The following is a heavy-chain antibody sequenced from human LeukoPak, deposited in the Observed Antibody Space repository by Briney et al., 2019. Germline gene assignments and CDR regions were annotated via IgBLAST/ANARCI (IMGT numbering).Heavy chain of an antibody. J-gene: IGHJ6*03. CDR1: GGSFSGYY. D-gene: IGHD3-3*01. V-gene: IGHV4-34*01. CDR2: INHSGST. CDR3: AGVAIFLGMDV. Sequence: KPSETLSLTCAVYGGSFSGYYWSWIRQPPGKGLEWIGEINHSGSTNYNPSLKSRVTISVDTSKNQFSLKLSSVTAADTAVYYCAGVAIFLGMDVWGKGTTVTVSS.